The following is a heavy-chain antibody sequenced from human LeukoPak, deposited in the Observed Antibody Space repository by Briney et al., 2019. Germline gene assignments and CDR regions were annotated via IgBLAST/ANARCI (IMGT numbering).Heavy chain of an antibody. CDR3: AYSVTTLNHSGTGPFDY. V-gene: IGHV4-34*01. CDR2: INHSGST. J-gene: IGHJ4*02. Sequence: NSSETLSLTCTVSGGSISSYYWSWIRQPPGKGLEWIGEINHSGSTNYNPSLKSRVTISVDTSKNQYSLKLSSVTAADTAVYYCAYSVTTLNHSGTGPFDYWGQGTLVTVSS. D-gene: IGHD4-17*01. CDR1: GGSISSYY.